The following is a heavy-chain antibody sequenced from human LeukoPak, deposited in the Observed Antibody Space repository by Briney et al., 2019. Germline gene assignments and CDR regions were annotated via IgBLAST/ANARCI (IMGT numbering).Heavy chain of an antibody. V-gene: IGHV3-43*01. CDR2: ISWDGGST. J-gene: IGHJ4*02. Sequence: QSGGSLRLSCAASGFTFDDYTMHWVRQAPGKGLEWVSLISWDGGSTYYADSVKGRFTISRDNSKNSLYLQMNSLRTEDTALYYCAKGSEMATIYFDYWGQGTLVTVSS. D-gene: IGHD5-24*01. CDR3: AKGSEMATIYFDY. CDR1: GFTFDDYT.